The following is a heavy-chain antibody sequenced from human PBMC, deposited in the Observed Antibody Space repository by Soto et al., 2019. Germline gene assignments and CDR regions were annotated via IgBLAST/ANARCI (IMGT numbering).Heavy chain of an antibody. CDR2: INSASTTP. Sequence: DVQLVQSEGGLVQPGGSLRLSCASSGFSFSSYAMHWVRQAPGKGREWISYINSASTTPFHAYSVKGRFTVSRDNAKNSLYLQMSSLRHEATAVYYCARDLSHWGQGTLVPVSS. J-gene: IGHJ4*02. CDR1: GFSFSSYA. V-gene: IGHV3-48*02. CDR3: ARDLSH.